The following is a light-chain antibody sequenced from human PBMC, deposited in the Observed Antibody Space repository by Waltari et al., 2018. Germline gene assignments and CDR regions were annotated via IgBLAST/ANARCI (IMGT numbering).Light chain of an antibody. Sequence: DIQMTQSPSTLSASVGDRFTITCRASQSISNWLAWYQQKPGKAPKLLIYTASTLESGVPSRFSGSGSGTEFTLTISSLQPDDFATYYCQQYNSYSLLTFGGGTKVENK. CDR3: QQYNSYSLLT. CDR1: QSISNW. J-gene: IGKJ4*01. V-gene: IGKV1-5*03. CDR2: TAS.